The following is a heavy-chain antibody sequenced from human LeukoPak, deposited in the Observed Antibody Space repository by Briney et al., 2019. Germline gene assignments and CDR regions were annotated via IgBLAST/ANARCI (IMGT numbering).Heavy chain of an antibody. Sequence: SVKVSCKASGGTFSRYAVSWVRQAPGQGLEWIGGLIPILGTPDYAQKFQGRVTINADESTTTVYMDLSGLRSEGTAVYYCARDEGGAAAVHHGHYGMDVWGQGTTVTVSS. CDR3: ARDEGGAAAVHHGHYGMDV. J-gene: IGHJ6*02. CDR1: GGTFSRYA. V-gene: IGHV1-69*13. D-gene: IGHD6-13*01. CDR2: LIPILGTP.